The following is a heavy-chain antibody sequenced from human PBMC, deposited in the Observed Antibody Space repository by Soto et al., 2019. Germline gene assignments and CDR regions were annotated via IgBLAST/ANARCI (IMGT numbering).Heavy chain of an antibody. D-gene: IGHD3-10*01. CDR3: ARVRYYGSLDY. J-gene: IGHJ4*02. CDR1: GGSISSGGYY. Sequence: SETLSLTCTVSGGSISSGGYYWSWIRQHPGKGLEWIGYIYYSASTYYNPSLKSRVTISVDTSKNQFSLKLSSVTAADTAVYYCARVRYYGSLDYWGQGTLGTVSS. V-gene: IGHV4-31*03. CDR2: IYYSAST.